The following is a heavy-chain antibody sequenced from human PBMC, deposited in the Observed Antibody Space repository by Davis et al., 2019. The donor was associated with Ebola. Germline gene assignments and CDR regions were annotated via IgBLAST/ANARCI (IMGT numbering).Heavy chain of an antibody. CDR1: GFTFSSYG. CDR3: AKTEDDFWTLNY. J-gene: IGHJ4*02. Sequence: PGGSLRLSCAASGFTFSSYGMHWVRQAPGKGLEWVAVISYDGSNKYYADSVKGRFTISRDNSKNTLYLQMNSLRAEDTAVYYCAKTEDDFWTLNYWGQGTLVTVSS. V-gene: IGHV3-30*18. CDR2: ISYDGSNK. D-gene: IGHD3-3*01.